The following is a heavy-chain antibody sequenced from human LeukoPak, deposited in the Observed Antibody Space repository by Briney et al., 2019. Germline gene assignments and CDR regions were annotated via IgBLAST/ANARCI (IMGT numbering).Heavy chain of an antibody. D-gene: IGHD3-22*01. CDR2: IIPILGIA. V-gene: IGHV1-69*04. CDR1: GGTFSSYA. J-gene: IGHJ4*02. Sequence: ASVKVSCKASGGTFSSYAISWVRQAPGQGLEWMGRIIPILGIANYGQKFQGRVTITADKSTSTAYMELSSLRSEDTAVYYCARGGYYYDSSGRDFDYWGQGTLVTVSS. CDR3: ARGGYYYDSSGRDFDY.